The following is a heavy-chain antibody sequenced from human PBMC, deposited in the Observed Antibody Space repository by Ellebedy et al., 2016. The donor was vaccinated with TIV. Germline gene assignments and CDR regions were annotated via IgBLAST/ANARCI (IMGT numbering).Heavy chain of an antibody. D-gene: IGHD3-16*01. J-gene: IGHJ4*02. V-gene: IGHV3-30*18. Sequence: PGGSLRLSCAVSGFIFDSFRMHWVRQAPGKGLEWVAVTSHDGSNTNYADPVKGRFTISRDNSKNTLYLQMNSLRPEDTAVDYCLKEGGDWGQGTLVTVSS. CDR2: TSHDGSNT. CDR1: GFIFDSFR. CDR3: LKEGGD.